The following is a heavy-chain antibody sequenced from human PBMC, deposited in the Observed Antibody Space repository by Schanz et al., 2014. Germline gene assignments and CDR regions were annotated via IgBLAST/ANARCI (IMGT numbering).Heavy chain of an antibody. Sequence: QVQLVESGGDVVQPGRSLRLSCAASGFTFSSYGMHWVRQAPGKGLEWVAVIWYDGNNKYYVDSVKGRFTISRDNSKNTLYLQMSSLKTEDTAVYYCAKIGYGGLLNYYIDHWGQGTLVTVSS. D-gene: IGHD3-16*01. CDR2: IWYDGNNK. V-gene: IGHV3-33*06. CDR1: GFTFSSYG. CDR3: AKIGYGGLLNYYIDH. J-gene: IGHJ4*02.